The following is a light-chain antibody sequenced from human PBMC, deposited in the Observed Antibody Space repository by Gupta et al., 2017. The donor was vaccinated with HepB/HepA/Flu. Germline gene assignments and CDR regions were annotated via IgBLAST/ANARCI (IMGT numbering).Light chain of an antibody. CDR1: QSVRSY. CDR2: DAS. Sequence: EIVLTQSPATLPLSPGERATLSCRASQSVRSYLAWYQQKPGQAPRLLIYDASNRATGIPAKFSGSGSGTDFTLTISSLEPEDFAVYYCQQRSNWPPTFGGGTKVEIK. J-gene: IGKJ4*01. V-gene: IGKV3-11*01. CDR3: QQRSNWPPT.